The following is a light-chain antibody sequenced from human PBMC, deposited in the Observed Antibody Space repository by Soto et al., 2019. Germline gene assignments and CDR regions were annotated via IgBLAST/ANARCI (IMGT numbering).Light chain of an antibody. CDR2: DVN. CDR1: RSDIGAYNF. V-gene: IGLV2-14*03. Sequence: QSALTQPASVSGSPGQSITISCTGTRSDIGAYNFVSWYQQHPGEVPKLILYDVNDRPSGVSNRFSGSKSGNTASLTISGLQAEDEADYYCTSWTTSTTMIFGGGTKVTVL. J-gene: IGLJ2*01. CDR3: TSWTTSTTMI.